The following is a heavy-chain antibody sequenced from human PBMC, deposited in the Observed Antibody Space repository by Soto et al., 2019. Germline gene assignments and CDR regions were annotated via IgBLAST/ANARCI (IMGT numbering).Heavy chain of an antibody. CDR1: GFTFINYA. Sequence: EVQLLESGGDSVQPGGSVRLSCAGSGFTFINYAMNWVRQAPGKGLEWVSTISGGGDATFFADSVKGRFTFSRDNSKNTLTLQINSLGVDDTVVYYCARKVVGLTSRPDYWDFDLWGRGTRVTVSS. D-gene: IGHD2-21*01. CDR2: ISGGGDAT. J-gene: IGHJ2*01. V-gene: IGHV3-23*01. CDR3: ARKVVGLTSRPDYWDFDL.